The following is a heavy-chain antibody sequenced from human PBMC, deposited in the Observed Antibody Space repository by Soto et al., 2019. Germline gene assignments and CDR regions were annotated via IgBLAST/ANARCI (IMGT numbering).Heavy chain of an antibody. CDR2: IIPIFGTA. CDR3: ARERNWNYVPYFDY. J-gene: IGHJ4*02. Sequence: QVQLVQSGAEVKKPGSSVKVSCKASGGTFSSYAISWVRQAPGQGLEWMGGIIPIFGTANYAQKFQGRVTITAVKSTSTAYMELSSPRSEDTAVYYCARERNWNYVPYFDYWGQGTLVTVSS. D-gene: IGHD1-7*01. V-gene: IGHV1-69*06. CDR1: GGTFSSYA.